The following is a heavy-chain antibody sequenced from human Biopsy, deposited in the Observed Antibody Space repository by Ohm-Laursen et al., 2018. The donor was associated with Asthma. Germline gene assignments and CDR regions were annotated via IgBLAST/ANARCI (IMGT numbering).Heavy chain of an antibody. J-gene: IGHJ6*02. Sequence: SLRLSFAPAGFTFINNPCHWFRQPPGKGLDWVALISYEGSNKHYAESVKARITISRDNSKNTLYLQMNSLRAEDTAVYYCARSDDMGVWGQGTTVTVSS. CDR2: ISYEGSNK. CDR1: GFTFINNP. CDR3: ARSDDMGV. V-gene: IGHV3-30*03.